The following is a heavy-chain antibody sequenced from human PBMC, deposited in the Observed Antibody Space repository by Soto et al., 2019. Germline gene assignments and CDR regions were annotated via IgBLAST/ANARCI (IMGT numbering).Heavy chain of an antibody. Sequence: PGGSLRLSCAASGFTFSSYAMHWVRQAPGKWLEWVAVISYDGSNKYYADSVKGRFTISRDNSKNTLYLQMNSLRAEDTAVYYCARELYGSGGYYNGKGGMDVWGRGXTVTV. D-gene: IGHD3-10*01. CDR2: ISYDGSNK. CDR1: GFTFSSYA. CDR3: ARELYGSGGYYNGKGGMDV. V-gene: IGHV3-30-3*01. J-gene: IGHJ6*02.